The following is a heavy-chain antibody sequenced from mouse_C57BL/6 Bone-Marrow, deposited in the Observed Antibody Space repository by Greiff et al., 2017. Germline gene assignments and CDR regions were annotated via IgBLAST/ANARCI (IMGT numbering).Heavy chain of an antibody. D-gene: IGHD2-3*01. CDR1: GYAFSSSW. CDR2: IYPGDGDT. CDR3: AIYDGYYDWVWFAY. J-gene: IGHJ3*01. V-gene: IGHV1-82*01. Sequence: VKLVESGPELVKPGASVKISCKASGYAFSSSWMNWVKQRPGKGLEWIGRIYPGDGDTNYNGKFKGKATLTADKSSSTAYMQLSSLTSEDSAVYFCAIYDGYYDWVWFAYWGQGTLVTVSA.